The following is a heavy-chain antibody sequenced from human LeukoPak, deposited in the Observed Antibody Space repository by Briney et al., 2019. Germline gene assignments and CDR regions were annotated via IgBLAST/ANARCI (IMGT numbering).Heavy chain of an antibody. CDR3: PISLGEPRAEYFQH. Sequence: SETLSLTCTLSGGSTSISRYYWVRIRQPPGKGLEWIGSIFYSGSTYYNPSLKSRVTISVDTSKKQFSLKLSSVTAADTAVYCCPISLGEPRAEYFQHWVQGTLVTVSS. J-gene: IGHJ1*01. CDR1: GGSTSISRYY. D-gene: IGHD3-10*01. V-gene: IGHV4-39*01. CDR2: IFYSGST.